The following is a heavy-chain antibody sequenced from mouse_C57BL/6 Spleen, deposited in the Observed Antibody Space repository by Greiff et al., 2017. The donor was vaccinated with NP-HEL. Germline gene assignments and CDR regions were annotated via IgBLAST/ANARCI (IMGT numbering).Heavy chain of an antibody. CDR1: GFNIKDYY. V-gene: IGHV14-2*01. CDR3: ARYYYGSSYEYFDV. Sequence: EVQLQQSGAELVKPGASVKLSCTASGFNIKDYYMHWVKQRTEQGLAWIGRIDPEDGETKYAPKFQGKAPITADTSSNTAYLQLSSLTSEDTAVYYCARYYYGSSYEYFDVWGTGTTVTVSS. D-gene: IGHD1-1*01. J-gene: IGHJ1*03. CDR2: IDPEDGET.